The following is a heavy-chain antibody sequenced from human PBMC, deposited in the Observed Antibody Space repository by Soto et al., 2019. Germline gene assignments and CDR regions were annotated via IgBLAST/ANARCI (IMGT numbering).Heavy chain of an antibody. V-gene: IGHV4-59*01. CDR2: IHDSGRS. J-gene: IGHJ4*02. CDR1: SDSITNYY. CDR3: ARVGGTRGWY. Sequence: QVQLQESGPGLVKPSETLSLTCTVSSDSITNYYWSWIRQSPGKGLEWIGYIHDSGRSNYNPSLKSRVKISVATSKKQFSLILSSVTAADTAVYYCARVGGTRGWYWGQGTLVTVSS. D-gene: IGHD2-15*01.